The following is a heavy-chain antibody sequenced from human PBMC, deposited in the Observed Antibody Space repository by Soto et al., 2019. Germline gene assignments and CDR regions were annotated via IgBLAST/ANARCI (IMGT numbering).Heavy chain of an antibody. J-gene: IGHJ4*02. V-gene: IGHV4-61*01. CDR1: GCSVSSGRYY. Sequence: ETLSLTFTVSGCSVSSGRYYWSWIRQPPGKGLEWIGYIYYSGSTKYNPSLKSRVTISVDTSKNQFSLKLSSMTAADTAVYYCARSGSGSGWLGGQGTLVTVSS. D-gene: IGHD6-19*01. CDR2: IYYSGST. CDR3: ARSGSGSGWL.